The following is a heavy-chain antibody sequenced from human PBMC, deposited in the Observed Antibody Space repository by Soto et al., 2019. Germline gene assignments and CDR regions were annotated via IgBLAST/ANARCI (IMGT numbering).Heavy chain of an antibody. D-gene: IGHD2-15*01. CDR1: GGSFSGYY. Sequence: QVQLQQWGAGLLKPSETLSLTCAVYGGSFSGYYWSWIRQPPGKGLEWIGEINHSGSTNYNPSLKSRVTISVDTSKNQFSLKLSSVTAADTAVYYCARAARLHNWFDPWGQGTLVTVSS. V-gene: IGHV4-34*01. CDR3: ARAARLHNWFDP. J-gene: IGHJ5*02. CDR2: INHSGST.